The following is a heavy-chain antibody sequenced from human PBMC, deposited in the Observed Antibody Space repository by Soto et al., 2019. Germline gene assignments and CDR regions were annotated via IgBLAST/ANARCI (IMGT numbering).Heavy chain of an antibody. CDR1: GGTISSSSYY. CDR2: IYYSGST. V-gene: IGHV4-39*01. Sequence: PSETLSLTCTVSGGTISSSSYYWGWIRQPPGKGLEWIGSIYYSGSTYYNPSLKSRVTISVDTSKNQFSLKLSSVTAADTAVYYCASLIYDYIWGSYRPNWFDPWGQGTLVTVSS. D-gene: IGHD3-16*02. CDR3: ASLIYDYIWGSYRPNWFDP. J-gene: IGHJ5*02.